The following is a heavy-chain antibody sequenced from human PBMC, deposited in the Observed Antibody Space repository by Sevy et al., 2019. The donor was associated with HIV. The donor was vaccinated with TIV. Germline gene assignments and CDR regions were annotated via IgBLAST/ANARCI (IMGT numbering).Heavy chain of an antibody. D-gene: IGHD2-21*02. CDR1: GFTFSNYD. CDR2: IASAGGEK. Sequence: WGSLRLSCAASGFTFSNYDMHWVRQAPGEGPEWVALIASAGGEKYYADSVKGRFTIFRDNSKNMLFLQMNSLRPEDTAVYYCAKGGDMVTLFDSWGQGTLVTVSS. V-gene: IGHV3-30*18. J-gene: IGHJ4*02. CDR3: AKGGDMVTLFDS.